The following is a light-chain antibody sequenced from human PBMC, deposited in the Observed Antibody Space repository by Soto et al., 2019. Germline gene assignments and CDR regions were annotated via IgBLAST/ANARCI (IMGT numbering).Light chain of an antibody. CDR2: GAS. Sequence: EIVLTQSPGTLSLSPGERATLSCRASQSVSSSYLAWYQQKPGQAPRLLIYGASSRATGIPDRFSGSGSGTVITLTISRLEPEDFAVYYCQQYGSSPYTFVQGTKLEIK. CDR3: QQYGSSPYT. CDR1: QSVSSSY. V-gene: IGKV3-20*01. J-gene: IGKJ2*01.